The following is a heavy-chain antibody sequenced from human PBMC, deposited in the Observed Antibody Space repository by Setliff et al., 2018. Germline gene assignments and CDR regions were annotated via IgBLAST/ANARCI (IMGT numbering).Heavy chain of an antibody. J-gene: IGHJ3*02. CDR3: VRDWGEAGSTNAFDI. Sequence: GSLRLSCAASGFSIRSYWIHWVRQAPGTGLVWVSRISSDGSSTSYTDSVKGRFTVSRDNAQNTVHLLMNSLRAEDTAVYYCVRDWGEAGSTNAFDIWGQGTVVTVSS. CDR1: GFSIRSYW. CDR2: ISSDGSST. D-gene: IGHD1-26*01. V-gene: IGHV3-74*01.